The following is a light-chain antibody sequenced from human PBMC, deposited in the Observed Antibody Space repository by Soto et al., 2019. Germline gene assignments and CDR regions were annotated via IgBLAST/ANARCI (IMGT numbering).Light chain of an antibody. Sequence: DIHRTQSPSSFTASFGEIVTITCRASQRISNLLNWYQQKPGKAPKLLIHTAPSLQTGVPSRFTGSGSGTDFSLTINSLQPEDFATYYCQQSYTTLWTFGQGTKVDIK. CDR2: TAP. V-gene: IGKV1-39*01. J-gene: IGKJ1*01. CDR3: QQSYTTLWT. CDR1: QRISNL.